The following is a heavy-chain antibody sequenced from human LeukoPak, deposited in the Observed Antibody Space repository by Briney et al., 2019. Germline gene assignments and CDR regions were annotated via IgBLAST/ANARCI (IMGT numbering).Heavy chain of an antibody. D-gene: IGHD3-3*01. CDR1: GDSVSSNSAA. CDR3: AAAPGYDFWSGYYRSFDY. CDR2: TYYRSKWYN. Sequence: SQTLSLTCAISGDSVSSNSAAWNWIRQSPSRGLEWLGRTYYRSKWYNDYAVSVKSRITINPDTSKNQFSLQLNSVTPEDTAVYYCAAAPGYDFWSGYYRSFDYWGQGTLVTVSS. J-gene: IGHJ4*02. V-gene: IGHV6-1*01.